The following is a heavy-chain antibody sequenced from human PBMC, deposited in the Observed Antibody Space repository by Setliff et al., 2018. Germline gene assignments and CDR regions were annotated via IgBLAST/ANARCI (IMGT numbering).Heavy chain of an antibody. Sequence: GGSLRLSCAASGLTFSTYWMSWVRQAPGKGLEWVANIKQDGSDKYYVDSVKGRFTVSRDNAKNSLYLQMSSLRAEDTAVYYCARWTARAVDYWGQGTLVTVSS. V-gene: IGHV3-7*03. D-gene: IGHD6-6*01. CDR1: GLTFSTYW. CDR3: ARWTARAVDY. CDR2: IKQDGSDK. J-gene: IGHJ4*02.